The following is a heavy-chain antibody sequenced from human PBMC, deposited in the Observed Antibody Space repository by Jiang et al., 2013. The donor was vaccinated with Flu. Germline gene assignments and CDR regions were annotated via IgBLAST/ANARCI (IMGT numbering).Heavy chain of an antibody. CDR1: GYTFTGYY. J-gene: IGHJ3*02. CDR2: XNPNTGGA. D-gene: IGHD3-10*01. V-gene: IGHV1-2*02. CDR3: ARSYGADSFDI. Sequence: GAEVKKPGASVKVSCKASGYTFTGYYIHWVRQAPGQGLEWMGWXNPNTGGAIYAQLFEGRVTVTRDTSISTTYMELSRLKSDDTAVYYCARSYGADSFDIWGQGTVVTV.